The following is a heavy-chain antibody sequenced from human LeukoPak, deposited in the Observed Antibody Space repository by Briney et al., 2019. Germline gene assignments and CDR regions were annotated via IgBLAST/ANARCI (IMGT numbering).Heavy chain of an antibody. CDR1: GGTFSSYA. D-gene: IGHD1-26*01. J-gene: IGHJ4*02. Sequence: SVKVSCKASGGTFSSYAISWVRQAPGQGLEWMGRIIPIFGIANYAQKFQGRVTITTDKSTSTAYMELSSLRSEDTAVYYCARGPGELLLFYWGQGTLVTVSS. CDR2: IIPIFGIA. V-gene: IGHV1-69*04. CDR3: ARGPGELLLFY.